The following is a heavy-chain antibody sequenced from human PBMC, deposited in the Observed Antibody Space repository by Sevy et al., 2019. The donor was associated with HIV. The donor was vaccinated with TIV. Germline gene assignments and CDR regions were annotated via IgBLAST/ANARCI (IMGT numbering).Heavy chain of an antibody. CDR3: ARDALTTGWFDS. Sequence: SETLSLTCAVSGGSISSDNYSWSWMRQPLGKGLEWIGYIYHSGSTHYNLSLKSRVTISVDRSKNQFSLKLSSVTAADTAVYYCARDALTTGWFDSWGQGTLVTVSS. D-gene: IGHD1-1*01. CDR1: GGSISSDNYS. CDR2: IYHSGST. J-gene: IGHJ5*01. V-gene: IGHV4-30-2*01.